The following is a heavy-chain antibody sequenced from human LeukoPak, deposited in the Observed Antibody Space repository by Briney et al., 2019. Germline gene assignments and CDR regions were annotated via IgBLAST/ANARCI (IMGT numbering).Heavy chain of an antibody. V-gene: IGHV3-74*01. CDR3: ASASYYDSSGYLLGD. J-gene: IGHJ4*02. CDR2: IKSDGSST. CDR1: GFTFSSYW. D-gene: IGHD3-22*01. Sequence: GGSLRLSCAASGFTFSSYWMHWVRQAPGKGLVWVSRIKSDGSSTSYADSVKGRFTISRDNAKNTLYLQMNSLRAEDTAVYYCASASYYDSSGYLLGDWGQGTLVTVSS.